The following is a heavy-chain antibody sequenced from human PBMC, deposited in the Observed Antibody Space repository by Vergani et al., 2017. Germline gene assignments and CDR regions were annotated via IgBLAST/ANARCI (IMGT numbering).Heavy chain of an antibody. Sequence: EVQLVQSGAEVKKPGESLKISCKGSGYSFTSYWIGWVRQMPGKGPEWMGIIYPGDSATRYSPSFQGQVTISADMSVSTAYLQWSSLKDSDTAMYYCARWASDYGDYSEPGSPSNWYFDVWGRGTLVTVSS. CDR1: GYSFTSYW. CDR3: ARWASDYGDYSEPGSPSNWYFDV. CDR2: IYPGDSAT. J-gene: IGHJ2*01. D-gene: IGHD4-17*01. V-gene: IGHV5-51*01.